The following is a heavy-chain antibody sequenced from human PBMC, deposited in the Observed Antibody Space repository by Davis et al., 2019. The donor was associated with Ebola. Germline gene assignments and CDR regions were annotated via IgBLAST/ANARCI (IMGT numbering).Heavy chain of an antibody. CDR3: ARDIMDSSMIYFDS. CDR1: GGSISSGHW. J-gene: IGHJ4*02. D-gene: IGHD5-18*01. V-gene: IGHV4/OR15-8*01. CDR2: NYHSGSV. Sequence: MPSETLSLTCVVSGGSISSGHWWSWVRQSPGKGLEWIGENYHSGSVNYNPSLKSRVTISIDKSNNRFSLKVTSVTAADAAVYYCARDIMDSSMIYFDSWGQGTLVTVSS.